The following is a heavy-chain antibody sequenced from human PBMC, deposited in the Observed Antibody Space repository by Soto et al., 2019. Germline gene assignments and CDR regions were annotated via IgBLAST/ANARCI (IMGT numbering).Heavy chain of an antibody. CDR3: ARDRVDCSGGNCWRSVEDT. CDR1: GYTFTSYY. D-gene: IGHD2-15*01. CDR2: IDPSGGGT. J-gene: IGHJ5*02. V-gene: IGHV1-46*01. Sequence: QVQLVQSGAEVKKPGASVRVSCKASGYTFTSYYMHWVRQAPGQGLEWMGIIDPSGGGTSYAQKFQGRLTMTRDTSTGTVYMDLSSLRSEDTAVYYCARDRVDCSGGNCWRSVEDTWGQGTLVTVSS.